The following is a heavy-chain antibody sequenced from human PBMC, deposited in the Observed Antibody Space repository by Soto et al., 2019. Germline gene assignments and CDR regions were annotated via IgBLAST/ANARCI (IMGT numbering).Heavy chain of an antibody. Sequence: PGGSLRLSCAASGFTFSSYTMNWVRQAPGKGLEWVSYISSGSSSRTIYYADSVRGRFTISRDNAKNSLYLQMNSLRVEDTAVYYCARDLPGPYWGQGTLVTVSS. CDR3: ARDLPGPY. CDR1: GFTFSSYT. J-gene: IGHJ4*02. CDR2: ISSGSSSRTI. V-gene: IGHV3-48*01.